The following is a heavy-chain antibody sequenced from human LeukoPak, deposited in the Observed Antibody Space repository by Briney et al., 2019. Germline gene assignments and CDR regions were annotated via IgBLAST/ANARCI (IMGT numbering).Heavy chain of an antibody. Sequence: SVKVSCKASGGTFISYAISWVRQAPGQGLEWMGGIIPIFGTANYAQKFQGRVTITADESTSTAYMELSSLRSEDTAVYYCARDYIRRDGYIYDAFDIWGQGTMVTVSS. V-gene: IGHV1-69*13. CDR1: GGTFISYA. J-gene: IGHJ3*02. CDR2: IIPIFGTA. CDR3: ARDYIRRDGYIYDAFDI. D-gene: IGHD5-24*01.